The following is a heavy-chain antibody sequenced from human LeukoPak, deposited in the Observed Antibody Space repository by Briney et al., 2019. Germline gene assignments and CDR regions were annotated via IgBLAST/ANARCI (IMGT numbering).Heavy chain of an antibody. CDR2: INPNSGGT. Sequence: ASVKVSCKASGYTFTGYYMHWVRQAPGQGLEWMGWINPNSGGTNYAQKFQGRVTMTRDTSISTAYMELSRLRSDDTAVYYCARVGGDIVVVPAAMQVNDAFDIWGRGTMVTVSS. V-gene: IGHV1-2*02. CDR1: GYTFTGYY. D-gene: IGHD2-2*01. CDR3: ARVGGDIVVVPAAMQVNDAFDI. J-gene: IGHJ3*02.